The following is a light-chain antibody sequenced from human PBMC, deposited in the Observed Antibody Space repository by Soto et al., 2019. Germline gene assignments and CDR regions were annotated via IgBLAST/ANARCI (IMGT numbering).Light chain of an antibody. J-gene: IGLJ1*01. CDR1: SSNIGAGYD. CDR2: GNS. V-gene: IGLV1-40*01. Sequence: QSVLTQPPSVSGAPGQRVTISCTGSSSNIGAGYDVHWYQQLPGTAPKLLIFGNSNRPSGVPDRFSGSKSGTSASLAITGPHAEDGAYYFCPSYDRSLSAYVFGTGTQGTVL. CDR3: PSYDRSLSAYV.